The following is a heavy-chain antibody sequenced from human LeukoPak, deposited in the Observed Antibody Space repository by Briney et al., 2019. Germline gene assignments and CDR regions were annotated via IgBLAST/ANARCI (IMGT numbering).Heavy chain of an antibody. D-gene: IGHD6-6*01. CDR1: GGSISNYY. CDR2: IYYSGST. Sequence: SGTLSLTCTVSGGSISNYYWNWIRQPPGKGLEWIGYIYYSGSTNSNPSLKSRVTISVDTSKNQFSLKLSSVTAADTAVYYCARAGQFISARPISFDYWGQGTLVTVSS. J-gene: IGHJ4*02. V-gene: IGHV4-59*01. CDR3: ARAGQFISARPISFDY.